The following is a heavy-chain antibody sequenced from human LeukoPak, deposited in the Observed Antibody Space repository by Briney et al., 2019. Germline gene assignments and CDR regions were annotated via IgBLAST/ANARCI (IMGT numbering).Heavy chain of an antibody. J-gene: IGHJ6*02. CDR2: ISRSSNII. CDR1: GFPFSFYS. V-gene: IGHV3-21*05. CDR3: VRSYYGMDV. Sequence: GGSLRLSCAASGFPFSFYSVNWVRQAPGKGLEWISYISRSSNIITYADSVEGRFTISRDNAKSSLYLQMNSLRAEDTAVYYCVRSYYGMDVWGQGTTVSVSS.